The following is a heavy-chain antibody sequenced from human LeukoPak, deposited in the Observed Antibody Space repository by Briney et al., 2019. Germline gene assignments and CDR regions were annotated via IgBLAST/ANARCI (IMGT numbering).Heavy chain of an antibody. CDR1: GGSISSYY. D-gene: IGHD3-10*01. Sequence: SETLSLTCTVSGGSISSYYWSWIRQPPGKGLEWIGYIYYSGSTNYNPSLKSRVTISVDTSKNQFSLKLSSVTAADTAVYYCARQVGRNDAFDIWGQGTMVTVPS. CDR2: IYYSGST. J-gene: IGHJ3*02. CDR3: ARQVGRNDAFDI. V-gene: IGHV4-59*01.